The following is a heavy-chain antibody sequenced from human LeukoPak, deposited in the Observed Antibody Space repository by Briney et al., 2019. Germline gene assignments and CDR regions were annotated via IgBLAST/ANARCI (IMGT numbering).Heavy chain of an antibody. CDR3: ASTMIVVVITSGSFDY. CDR2: IIPIFGTA. V-gene: IGHV1-69*05. CDR1: GGTFSSYA. D-gene: IGHD3-22*01. J-gene: IGHJ4*02. Sequence: ASVKVSCKASGGTFSSYAISWVRQAPGQGLEWMGGIIPIFGTANYAQKFQGRVTITTDESTSTAYMELSSLRSEDTAVYYCASTMIVVVITSGSFDYWGREPWSPSPQ.